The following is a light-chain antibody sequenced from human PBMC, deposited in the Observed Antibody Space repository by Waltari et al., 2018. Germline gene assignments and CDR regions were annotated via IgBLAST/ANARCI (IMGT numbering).Light chain of an antibody. CDR2: SAS. CDR3: QQSYSVPFT. V-gene: IGKV1-39*01. Sequence: DIQMTQSPSSLSASVGARVTITCRASQSISNYLNWYQQKPGKAPKLLIHSASTLESGVPSRFSCSGSGTDFALTISSLQPQDFATYYCQQSYSVPFTFGPGTKVDI. CDR1: QSISNY. J-gene: IGKJ3*01.